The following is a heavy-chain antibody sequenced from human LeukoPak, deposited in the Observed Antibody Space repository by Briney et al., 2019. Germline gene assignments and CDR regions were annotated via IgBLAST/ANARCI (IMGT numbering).Heavy chain of an antibody. Sequence: GGSLRLSCAASGFTFSDYYMSWIRQAPGKGLEWVSYISSSSSYTNYADSVKGRFTISRDNAKNSLYLQMNSLRAEDTAVYHCARDKGRHFDWLLPHDAFDIWGQGTMVTVSS. CDR3: ARDKGRHFDWLLPHDAFDI. CDR1: GFTFSDYY. CDR2: ISSSSSYT. V-gene: IGHV3-11*06. J-gene: IGHJ3*02. D-gene: IGHD3-9*01.